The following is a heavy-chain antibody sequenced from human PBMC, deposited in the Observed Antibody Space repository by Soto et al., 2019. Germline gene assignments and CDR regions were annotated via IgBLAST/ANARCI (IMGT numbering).Heavy chain of an antibody. CDR2: IYWDDDK. J-gene: IGHJ6*02. Sequence: SGPTLVNPTGTLTLTCTFSGFSLSTSGVGVGWIRQPPGKALEWLALIYWDDDKRYSPSLKSRLAITRGTSKNQVVLTLTNMDPVDTATYYCARINLLLQPTYYYYVMDVWGQGTTVTVSS. D-gene: IGHD3-22*01. CDR3: ARINLLLQPTYYYYVMDV. V-gene: IGHV2-5*02. CDR1: GFSLSTSGVG.